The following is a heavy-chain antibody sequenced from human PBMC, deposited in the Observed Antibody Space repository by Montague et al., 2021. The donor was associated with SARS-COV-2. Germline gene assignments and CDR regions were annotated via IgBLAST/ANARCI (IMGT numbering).Heavy chain of an antibody. CDR2: INHGGST. V-gene: IGHV4-34*01. Sequence: SETLSLTCAVYGGSFSGYSWNWIRQPPGKGLEWIGEINHGGSTNXNPSLKSRVTMSVDTSKNQFSLKLSSVTAADTAVYYCARGARQGYGFRLGSFGYWGQGTLVTVSS. CDR1: GGSFSGYS. D-gene: IGHD3-10*01. CDR3: ARGARQGYGFRLGSFGY. J-gene: IGHJ4*02.